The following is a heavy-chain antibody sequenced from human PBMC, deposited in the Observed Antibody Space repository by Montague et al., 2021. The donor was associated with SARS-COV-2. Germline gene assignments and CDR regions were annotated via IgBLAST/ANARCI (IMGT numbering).Heavy chain of an antibody. Sequence: PALVKPTQTLSLTCTFSGFSLSTSGMCVSWIRQPPGKALEWLALXXWDDDKYYSTSLKTRLTISKDTSKNQVVLTMTNMDPVDTATYYCARIGDYDILTGSYSGFDYWGQGTLVTVSS. D-gene: IGHD3-9*01. CDR3: ARIGDYDILTGSYSGFDY. CDR2: XXWDDDK. V-gene: IGHV2-70*01. J-gene: IGHJ4*02. CDR1: GFSLSTSGMC.